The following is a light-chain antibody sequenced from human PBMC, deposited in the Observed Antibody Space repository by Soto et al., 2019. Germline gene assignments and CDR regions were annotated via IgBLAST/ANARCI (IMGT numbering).Light chain of an antibody. CDR3: PQYHSYWT. CDR1: QSISSS. CDR2: TAS. J-gene: IGKJ1*01. V-gene: IGKV1-39*01. Sequence: DIQMTQSPSSLSASVGDSVTIACRASQSISSSVNWYQQKAGKSPNLLIYTASNLESGVPSRFSGSGSGTEFTLTISSLQTDDFSTYYCPQYHSYWTFGQGTQVDIK.